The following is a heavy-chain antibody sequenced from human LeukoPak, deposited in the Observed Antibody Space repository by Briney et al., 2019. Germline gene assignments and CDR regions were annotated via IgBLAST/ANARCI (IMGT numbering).Heavy chain of an antibody. CDR2: IYHSGST. Sequence: PSETLSLTCTVSGGSISSYYWSWIRQPPGKGLEWIGYIYHSGSTYYNPSLKSRVTISVDKSKNQFSLKLSSVTAADTAVYYCASRRLHYGDYKTPSDYWGQGTLVTVSS. J-gene: IGHJ4*02. D-gene: IGHD4-17*01. CDR1: GGSISSYY. CDR3: ASRRLHYGDYKTPSDY. V-gene: IGHV4-59*12.